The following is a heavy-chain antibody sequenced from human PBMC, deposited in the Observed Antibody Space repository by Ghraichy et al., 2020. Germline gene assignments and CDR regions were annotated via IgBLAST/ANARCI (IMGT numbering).Heavy chain of an antibody. J-gene: IGHJ4*02. D-gene: IGHD6-19*01. CDR3: AKEARGWLTYYFDY. CDR2: IRYDGSNK. Sequence: GALRLSCAASGFTFSSYGMHWVRQAPGKGLEWVAFIRYDGSNKYYADSVKGRFTISRDSSKNTPYLQMNSLRAEDTAVYYCAKEARGWLTYYFDYWGQGTLVTISS. V-gene: IGHV3-30*02. CDR1: GFTFSSYG.